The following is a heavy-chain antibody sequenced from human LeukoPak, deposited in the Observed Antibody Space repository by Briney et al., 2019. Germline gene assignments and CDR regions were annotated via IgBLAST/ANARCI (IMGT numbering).Heavy chain of an antibody. J-gene: IGHJ4*02. V-gene: IGHV1-69*04. CDR2: IIPILGIA. CDR1: GGTFSSYT. D-gene: IGHD5-24*01. Sequence: SVKVSCKASGGTFSSYTISWVRQAPGQGLEWMGRIIPILGIANYAQKFQGRVTITVDKSTSTAYMELSSLRSEDTAVYYCARDAIQEMATIPFDYWGQGTLVTVSS. CDR3: ARDAIQEMATIPFDY.